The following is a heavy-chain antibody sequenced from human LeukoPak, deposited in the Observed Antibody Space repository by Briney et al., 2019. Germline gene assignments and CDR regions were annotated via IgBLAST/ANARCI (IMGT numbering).Heavy chain of an antibody. V-gene: IGHV1-18*04. CDR3: ARDRPGKEQWLVY. CDR2: IGAYNGNT. D-gene: IGHD6-19*01. Sequence: ASVKVSCKASGYTFTSYGISWVRQAPGQGLEWMGWIGAYNGNTNYAQKLQGRVTMTTDTSTSTAYVELRSLRSDDTAVYYCARDRPGKEQWLVYWGQGTLVTVSS. CDR1: GYTFTSYG. J-gene: IGHJ4*02.